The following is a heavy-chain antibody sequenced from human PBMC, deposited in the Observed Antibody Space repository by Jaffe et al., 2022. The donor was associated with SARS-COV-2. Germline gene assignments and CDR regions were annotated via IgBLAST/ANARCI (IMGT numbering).Heavy chain of an antibody. D-gene: IGHD3-3*01. V-gene: IGHV4-31*03. J-gene: IGHJ6*02. Sequence: QVQLQESGPGLVKPSQTLSLTCTVSGGSISSGGYYWSWIRQHPGKGLEWIGYIYYSGSTYYNPSLKSRVTISVDTSKNQFSLKLSSVTAADTAVYYCARVTDFWSGYSDLLYGMDVWGQGTTVTVSS. CDR1: GGSISSGGYY. CDR2: IYYSGST. CDR3: ARVTDFWSGYSDLLYGMDV.